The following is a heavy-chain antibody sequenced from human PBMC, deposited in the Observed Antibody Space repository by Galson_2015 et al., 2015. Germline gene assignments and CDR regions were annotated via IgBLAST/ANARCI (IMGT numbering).Heavy chain of an antibody. J-gene: IGHJ6*02. V-gene: IGHV5-51*03. D-gene: IGHD6-13*01. Sequence: QSGAAVKKPGESLQISCKGSGESFTSYWICWERQMPGKGLERMGFIYPGESDPRYRPSFHGRVTIFADKSISTAYLHWIILKASDTAMYYCATREGIAAAGSYYSYGMDVWGQGTTVTVSS. CDR2: IYPGESDP. CDR1: GESFTSYW. CDR3: ATREGIAAAGSYYSYGMDV.